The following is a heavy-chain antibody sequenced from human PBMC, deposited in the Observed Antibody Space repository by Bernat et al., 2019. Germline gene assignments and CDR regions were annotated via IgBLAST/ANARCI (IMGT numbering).Heavy chain of an antibody. CDR2: ISYDGSNK. V-gene: IGHV3-30*18. D-gene: IGHD5-12*01. J-gene: IGHJ5*02. CDR1: GFTFSSYG. Sequence: QVQLVESGGGVVQPGRSLRPSCAASGFTFSSYGMHWVRQAPGKGLEWVAVISYDGSNKYYTDSVKGRFTISRDNSKNTLYLQMNSLRAEDTAVYYCAKDLERWLRTFNFFDPWGQGTLVTVSS. CDR3: AKDLERWLRTFNFFDP.